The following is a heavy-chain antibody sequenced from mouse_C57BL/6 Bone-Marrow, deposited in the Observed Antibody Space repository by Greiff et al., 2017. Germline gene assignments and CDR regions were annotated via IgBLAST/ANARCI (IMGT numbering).Heavy chain of an antibody. J-gene: IGHJ4*01. CDR1: GYTFTDYN. V-gene: IGHV1-18*01. Sequence: VHVKQSGPELVKPGASVKIPCKASGYTFTDYNMDWVKQSHGKSLEWIGDINPNNGGTIYNQKFKGKATLTVDKSSSTAYMELRSLTSEDTAVYYCARDGNYLYYAMDYWGQGTSVTVSS. CDR3: ARDGNYLYYAMDY. CDR2: INPNNGGT. D-gene: IGHD2-1*01.